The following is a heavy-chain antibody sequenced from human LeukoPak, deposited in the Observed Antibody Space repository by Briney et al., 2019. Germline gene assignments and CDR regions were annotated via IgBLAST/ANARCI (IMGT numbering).Heavy chain of an antibody. V-gene: IGHV4-59*01. CDR3: ARGDVSTDELDY. Sequence: PSETLSLTCTLSGGSISSYYWSWIRQPPGKGLEWIGYIYYSGSTYYNPSLKSRVTISVDTSKNQFSLKLSSVTAADTAVYYCARGDVSTDELDYWGQGTLVTVSS. D-gene: IGHD4-17*01. CDR1: GGSISSYY. CDR2: IYYSGST. J-gene: IGHJ4*02.